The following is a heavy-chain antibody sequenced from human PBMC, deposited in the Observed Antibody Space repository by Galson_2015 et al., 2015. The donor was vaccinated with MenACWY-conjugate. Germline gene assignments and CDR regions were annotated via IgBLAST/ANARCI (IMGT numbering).Heavy chain of an antibody. J-gene: IGHJ4*02. CDR2: IKQDGSEK. CDR3: ARSYFFDY. Sequence: SLRLSCAASGFSFSNYWMSWVRQAPGKGLEWVANIKQDGSEKYYVDSVKGRFTISRDNAKNSLYLQMNSLRAEDTAVYYCARSYFFDYWGQGTLVTVSS. CDR1: GFSFSNYW. V-gene: IGHV3-7*03.